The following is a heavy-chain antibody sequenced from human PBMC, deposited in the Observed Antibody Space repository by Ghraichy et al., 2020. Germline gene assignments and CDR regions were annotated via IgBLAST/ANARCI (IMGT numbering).Heavy chain of an antibody. CDR1: GFTFSSNA. CDR3: VKDRRSVAVAGRVDY. D-gene: IGHD6-19*01. CDR2: ISSNGGST. J-gene: IGHJ4*02. V-gene: IGHV3-64D*06. Sequence: GGSLRLSCSASGFTFSSNAMHWVRQAPGKGLEYVSAISSNGGSTNYADSVKDRFTISRDNSKNTLYLQMSSLRAEDTAVYYCVKDRRSVAVAGRVDYWGQGTLVTVSS.